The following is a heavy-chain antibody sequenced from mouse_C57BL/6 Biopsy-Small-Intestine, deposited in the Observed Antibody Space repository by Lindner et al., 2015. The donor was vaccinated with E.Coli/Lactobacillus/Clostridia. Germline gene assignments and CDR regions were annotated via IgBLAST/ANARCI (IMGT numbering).Heavy chain of an antibody. D-gene: IGHD4-1*01. CDR2: IYPGDGDT. Sequence: VQLQESGAELVKPGASVKISCKASGYAFSSYWMNWVKQRPGKGLEWIGQIYPGDGDTNYNGKFEGKATLTADKSSSTAYMQLSSLTSEDSAVYFCARLGGTGAYYFDYWGQGTTLTVSS. J-gene: IGHJ2*01. CDR3: ARLGGTGAYYFDY. CDR1: GYAFSSYW. V-gene: IGHV1-80*01.